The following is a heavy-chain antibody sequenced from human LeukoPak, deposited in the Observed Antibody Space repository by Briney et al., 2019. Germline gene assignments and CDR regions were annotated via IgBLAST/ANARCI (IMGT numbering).Heavy chain of an antibody. Sequence: GESLKISCKGSGYSFTSYWIGWVRQMPGKGLEWMGIIYPGDSDTRYSPSFQGQVTISADKSISTAYLQWSSLKASDTAMYYCAGSSKAAKSTSSYGMGVWGQGTTVTGSS. CDR2: IYPGDSDT. J-gene: IGHJ6*02. D-gene: IGHD2-2*01. V-gene: IGHV5-51*01. CDR1: GYSFTSYW. CDR3: AGSSKAAKSTSSYGMGV.